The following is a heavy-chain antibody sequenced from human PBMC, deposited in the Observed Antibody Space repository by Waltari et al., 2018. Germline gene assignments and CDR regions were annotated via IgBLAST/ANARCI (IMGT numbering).Heavy chain of an antibody. CDR1: GFTFRSYW. Sequence: EVQLVASGGGLVQPGWSLSLSCAASGFTFRSYWMSWVRQAPGKGLEWVANIKQEGREKYDVDSVKGRYTISSDNAKYAPYREMTGLRAEDTAGYYGASDRVYFDWCGQGTLVTVSS. D-gene: IGHD6-6*01. V-gene: IGHV3-7*01. CDR2: IKQEGREK. J-gene: IGHJ4*02. CDR3: ASDRVYFDW.